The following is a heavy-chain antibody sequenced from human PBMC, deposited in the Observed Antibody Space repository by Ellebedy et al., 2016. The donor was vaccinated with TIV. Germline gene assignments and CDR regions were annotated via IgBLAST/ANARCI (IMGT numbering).Heavy chain of an antibody. V-gene: IGHV3-49*03. Sequence: GESLKISCTASGFSFGDYAMSWFRQPPGKGLEWVGFIAGKGHEGTTEYAASVKGRFTISRDDYNGVAYLQMNSLKSEDTAVYYCARDTYGHTAPPFYWGQGTLVTVSS. CDR1: GFSFGDYA. J-gene: IGHJ4*02. D-gene: IGHD4-17*01. CDR2: IAGKGHEGTT. CDR3: ARDTYGHTAPPFY.